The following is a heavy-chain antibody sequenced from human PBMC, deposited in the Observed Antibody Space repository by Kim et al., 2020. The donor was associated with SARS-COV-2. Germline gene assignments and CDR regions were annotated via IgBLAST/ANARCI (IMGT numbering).Heavy chain of an antibody. CDR2: LDSIKRKI. CDR3: AKTVSFGPCRSDQTLDS. Sequence: WGNQTNSCAAVGLTFSGYAMAWVRRVTGKWLEWVSTLDSIKRKIHYADSVIVRFTISRDDSTNTLYLQMDSLRPEDTALDYFAKTVSFGPCRSDQTLDS. V-gene: IGHV3-23*05. J-gene: IGHJ5*01. D-gene: IGHD3-16*01. CDR1: GLTFSGYA.